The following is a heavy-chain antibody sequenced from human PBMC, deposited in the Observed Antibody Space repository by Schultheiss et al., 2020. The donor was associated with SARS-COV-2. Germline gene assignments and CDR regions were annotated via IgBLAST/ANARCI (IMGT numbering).Heavy chain of an antibody. CDR2: IYHSGST. Sequence: GSLRLSCAASGFTVSSNYMSWVRQAPGKGLEWIGSIYHSGSTYYNPSLKSRVTISVDTSKNQFSLNLSSVTAADTAVYYCAIDKGDYWGQGALVTVSS. J-gene: IGHJ4*02. CDR1: GFTVSSNY. V-gene: IGHV4-38-2*02. CDR3: AIDKGDY.